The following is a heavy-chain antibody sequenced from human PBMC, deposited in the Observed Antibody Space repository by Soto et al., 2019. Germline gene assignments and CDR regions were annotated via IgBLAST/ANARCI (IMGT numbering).Heavy chain of an antibody. D-gene: IGHD2-15*01. J-gene: IGHJ5*02. CDR2: VYYGGST. CDR3: VRQDIVTKRWFDP. Sequence: QVQLQESGPGLVKPSQTLSLTCNVSGGSISSADYYWSWLRQPPGKGLEWIGYVYYGGSTFYNPSLKSRVNILEDTSKNQFSLRLTSVTAADTAVYYCVRQDIVTKRWFDPWGRGTLVTVSS. V-gene: IGHV4-30-4*01. CDR1: GGSISSADYY.